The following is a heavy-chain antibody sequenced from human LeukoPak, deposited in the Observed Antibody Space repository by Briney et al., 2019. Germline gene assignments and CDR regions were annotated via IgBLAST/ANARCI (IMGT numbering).Heavy chain of an antibody. Sequence: GGSLRLSCAASGFTVSTNYMSWVRQAPGKGLEWVSLIYSGGSTYYSDSVKGRFTISRDNSKNTLYLQLNSLRTEDTAVYYCATEGFMYQLQGNWFDPWGQGTLVTVSS. CDR3: ATEGFMYQLQGNWFDP. J-gene: IGHJ5*02. V-gene: IGHV3-53*01. CDR2: IYSGGST. CDR1: GFTVSTNY. D-gene: IGHD2-2*01.